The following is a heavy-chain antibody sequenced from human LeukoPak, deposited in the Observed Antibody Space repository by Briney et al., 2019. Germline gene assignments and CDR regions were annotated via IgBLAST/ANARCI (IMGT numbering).Heavy chain of an antibody. CDR2: IYHSGST. J-gene: IGHJ6*03. V-gene: IGHV4-38-2*01. CDR3: ARKASSGWYGYYYYYMDV. D-gene: IGHD6-13*01. Sequence: SETLSLTCAVSGYSISSGYYWGWIRQPPGKGLEWIGSIYHSGSTYYNPSLKSRVTISVDTSKNQFSLKLSSVTAADTAVYYCARKASSGWYGYYYYYMDVWGKGTTVTVSS. CDR1: GYSISSGYY.